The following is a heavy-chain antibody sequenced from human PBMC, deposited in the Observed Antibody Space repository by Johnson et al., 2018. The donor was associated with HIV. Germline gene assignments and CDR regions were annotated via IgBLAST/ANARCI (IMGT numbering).Heavy chain of an antibody. CDR3: ARALPAIVVPTVAFDI. J-gene: IGHJ3*02. D-gene: IGHD3-22*01. V-gene: IGHV3-30-3*01. CDR2: ISYDGSNK. CDR1: GFTFSSYA. Sequence: QMQLVESGGGLVKPGGSLRLSCAASGFTFSSYAMHWVRQAPGKGLEWVAVISYDGSNKYYADSVKGRFTISRDNSKNTLYLQMNSLRAEDTAVYYCARALPAIVVPTVAFDIWGQGTMVTVSS.